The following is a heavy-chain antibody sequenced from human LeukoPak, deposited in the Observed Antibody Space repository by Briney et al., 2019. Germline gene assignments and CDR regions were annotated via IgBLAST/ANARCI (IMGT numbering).Heavy chain of an antibody. D-gene: IGHD3-10*01. CDR2: ISYDGSNK. J-gene: IGHJ6*04. CDR3: AREVITMVRGRRMDV. V-gene: IGHV3-30*04. CDR1: GCTFSSYA. Sequence: PGRSLRLSCAASGCTFSSYAMHWVRQSPGKGLEWVVVISYDGSNKYYADSVKGRFTISRDNSKNTLYLQMNSLRAEDTAVYYCAREVITMVRGRRMDVWGKGTTVTVSS.